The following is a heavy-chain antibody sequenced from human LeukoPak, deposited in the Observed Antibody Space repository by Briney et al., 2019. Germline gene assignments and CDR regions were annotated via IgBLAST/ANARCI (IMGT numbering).Heavy chain of an antibody. J-gene: IGHJ3*02. D-gene: IGHD2-2*01. CDR2: ISGSGGST. V-gene: IGHV3-23*01. CDR3: AKDFRKHYCSSTSCYHPDAFDI. Sequence: PGGSLRLSCAASGFTFSSYAMSWVRQAPGKGLEWVSAISGSGGSTYYADSVKGRFTISRDNSKNTLYLQMNSLRAEDTAVYYCAKDFRKHYCSSTSCYHPDAFDIWGQGTMVTVSS. CDR1: GFTFSSYA.